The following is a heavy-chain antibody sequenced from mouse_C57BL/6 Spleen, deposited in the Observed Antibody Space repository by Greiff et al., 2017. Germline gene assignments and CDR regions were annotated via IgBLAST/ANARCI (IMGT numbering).Heavy chain of an antibody. CDR1: GYTFTSYT. Sequence: VQLKQSGAELARPGASVKMSCKASGYTFTSYTMHWVKQRPGQGLEWIGYINPSSGYTKYNQKFKDKATLTADKASSTAYMQLSSLTSEDSAVYYCAREAGTWFAYWGQGTLVTVSA. V-gene: IGHV1-4*01. D-gene: IGHD4-1*01. CDR2: INPSSGYT. J-gene: IGHJ3*01. CDR3: AREAGTWFAY.